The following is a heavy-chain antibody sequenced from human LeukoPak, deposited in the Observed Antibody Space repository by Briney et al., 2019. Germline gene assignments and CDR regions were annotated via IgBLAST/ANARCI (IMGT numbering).Heavy chain of an antibody. Sequence: PGGSLRLSCAASGFTFSLYWMHWVRQAPGKGLEWVAFIRYDGSNKYYADSVKGRFTISRDNSKNTLYLQMNSLRAEDTAVYYCARSMGSSSSWEFDYWGQGTLLIVSS. CDR2: IRYDGSNK. D-gene: IGHD6-13*01. CDR3: ARSMGSSSSWEFDY. J-gene: IGHJ4*02. CDR1: GFTFSLYW. V-gene: IGHV3-30*02.